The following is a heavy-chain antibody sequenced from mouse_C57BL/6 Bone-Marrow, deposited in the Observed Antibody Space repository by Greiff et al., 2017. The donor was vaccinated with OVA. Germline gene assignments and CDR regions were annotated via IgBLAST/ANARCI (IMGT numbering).Heavy chain of an antibody. D-gene: IGHD2-4*01. CDR2: IHPNSGST. V-gene: IGHV1-64*01. CDR3: ARQGDYDGVDY. CDR1: GYTFTSYW. J-gene: IGHJ2*01. Sequence: VQLQQPGAELVKPGASVKLSCKASGYTFTSYWMHWVKQRPGQGLEWIGMIHPNSGSTNYNEKFKSKATLTVDKSSSTAYMQLSSLTSEDSAVYYCARQGDYDGVDYWGQGTTLTVSS.